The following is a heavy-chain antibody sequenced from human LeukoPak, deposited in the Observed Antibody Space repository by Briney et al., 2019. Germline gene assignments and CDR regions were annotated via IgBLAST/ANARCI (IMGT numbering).Heavy chain of an antibody. V-gene: IGHV4-34*01. CDR1: GGSFSGYY. CDR2: INHSGST. CDR3: ARGYGSGSLN. J-gene: IGHJ4*02. D-gene: IGHD3-10*01. Sequence: SETLSLTCAVYGGSFSGYYWSWIRQPPGKGLEWIGEINHSGSTNYNPSLKSRVTISVDTSKNQFSLKLSSVTAADTAVYYCARGYGSGSLNWGQGTLVTVSS.